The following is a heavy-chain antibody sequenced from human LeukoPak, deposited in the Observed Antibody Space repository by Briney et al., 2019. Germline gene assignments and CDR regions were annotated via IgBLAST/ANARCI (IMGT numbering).Heavy chain of an antibody. V-gene: IGHV3-23*01. CDR2: ISGSGGST. D-gene: IGHD3-10*02. J-gene: IGHJ6*04. Sequence: GSLRLSCAASGFTFSTYAMSWVRQIPGKGLEWVSAISGSGGSTYYADSVKGRFTISRDNAKNSLYLQMNSLRAEDTAVYCCAELGITMIGGVWGKGTTVTISS. CDR1: GFTFSTYA. CDR3: AELGITMIGGV.